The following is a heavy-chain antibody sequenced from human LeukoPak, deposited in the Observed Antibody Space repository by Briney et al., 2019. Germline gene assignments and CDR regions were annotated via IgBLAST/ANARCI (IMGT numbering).Heavy chain of an antibody. V-gene: IGHV3-30-3*01. D-gene: IGHD1-26*01. J-gene: IGHJ4*02. CDR2: ISYDGSNK. CDR1: GFTFSSYA. Sequence: GGSLRLSCAASGFTFSSYAMHWVRQAPGKGLEWVAVISYDGSNKYYTDSVKGRFTISRDNSKNTLYLQMNSLRAEDTAVYYCARAGGSYRGYYDYWGQGTLVTVSS. CDR3: ARAGGSYRGYYDY.